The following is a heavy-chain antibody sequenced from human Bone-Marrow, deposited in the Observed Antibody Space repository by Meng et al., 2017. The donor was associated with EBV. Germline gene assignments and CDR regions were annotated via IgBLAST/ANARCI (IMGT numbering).Heavy chain of an antibody. CDR1: GGTFSSYA. V-gene: IGHV1-69*01. D-gene: IGHD3-10*01. CDR2: IIPIFGTA. Sequence: GQLVESGAGVKKAGSSVKVSCKASGGTFSSYAISWVRQAPGQGLEWMGGIIPIFGTANYAQKFQGRVTITADESTSTHYMDLSGLRSEDTAVYYCASESGRGFTPDYWGQGTLVTVSS. J-gene: IGHJ4*02. CDR3: ASESGRGFTPDY.